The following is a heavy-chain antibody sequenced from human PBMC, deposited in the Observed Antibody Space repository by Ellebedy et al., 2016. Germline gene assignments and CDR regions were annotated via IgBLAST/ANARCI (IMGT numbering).Heavy chain of an antibody. Sequence: ASVKVSCXASGYTFTSYAMHWVRQAPGQRLEWMGWINPNSGGTNYAQKFQGWVTMTRDTSISTAYMELSRLRSDDTAVYYCALSVQQPHPFDYWGQGTLVTVSS. CDR2: INPNSGGT. CDR3: ALSVQQPHPFDY. J-gene: IGHJ4*02. CDR1: GYTFTSYA. V-gene: IGHV1-2*04. D-gene: IGHD2/OR15-2a*01.